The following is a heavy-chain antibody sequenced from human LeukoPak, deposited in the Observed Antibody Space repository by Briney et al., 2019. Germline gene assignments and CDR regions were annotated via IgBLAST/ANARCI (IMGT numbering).Heavy chain of an antibody. J-gene: IGHJ4*02. D-gene: IGHD1-26*01. CDR2: ISGSSGII. CDR1: GFTFNTYT. CDR3: ARVGNSGSYFSPFDY. Sequence: GGSLRLSCAASGFTFNTYTMNWVRQAPGKGLEWVSYISGSSGIIDYADSVRGRFTISRDNAKNSLYLQMNSLRAEDTAVYYCARVGNSGSYFSPFDYWGQGTLVTVSS. V-gene: IGHV3-48*01.